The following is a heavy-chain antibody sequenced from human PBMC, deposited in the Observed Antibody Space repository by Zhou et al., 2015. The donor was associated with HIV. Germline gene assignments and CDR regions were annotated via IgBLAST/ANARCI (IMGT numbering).Heavy chain of an antibody. J-gene: IGHJ4*02. CDR1: GYAFTYYA. Sequence: QVLLVQSGAEVKKPGASVKVSCKTSGYAFTYYAISWVRQAPGQGLEWMGGIIPIFGTANYAQKFQGRVTITADESTSTAYMELSSLRSEDTAVYYCARGGDGYIYYFDYWGQGTLVTVSS. D-gene: IGHD5-24*01. CDR3: ARGGDGYIYYFDY. CDR2: IIPIFGTA. V-gene: IGHV1-69*13.